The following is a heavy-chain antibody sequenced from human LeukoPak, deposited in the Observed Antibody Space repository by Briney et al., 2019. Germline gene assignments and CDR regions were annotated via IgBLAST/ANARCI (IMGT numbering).Heavy chain of an antibody. V-gene: IGHV4-59*12. J-gene: IGHJ4*02. CDR2: IYYSGST. CDR1: GGSISSYY. Sequence: KTSETLSLTCTVSGGSISSYYWSWIRQPPGKGLEWIGYIYYSGSTYYNPSLKSRVTISVDTSKNQFSLKLSSVTAADTAVYYCARELSYSLSRSYYFDYWGQGTLVTVSS. D-gene: IGHD4-11*01. CDR3: ARELSYSLSRSYYFDY.